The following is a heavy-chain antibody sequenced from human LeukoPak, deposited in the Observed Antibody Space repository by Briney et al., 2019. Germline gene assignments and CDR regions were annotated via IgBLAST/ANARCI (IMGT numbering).Heavy chain of an antibody. CDR2: IIPILGIA. CDR1: GGTFSSYA. D-gene: IGHD3-10*01. J-gene: IGHJ4*02. V-gene: IGHV1-69*04. Sequence: ASVKVSCKASGGTFSSYAISWVRQAPGQGLEWMGRIIPILGIANYAQKFQGRVTITADKSTSTAYMELSSLRSEDTAVYYCARGTSNYYGSGSYYLFDYWGQGTLVTVSS. CDR3: ARGTSNYYGSGSYYLFDY.